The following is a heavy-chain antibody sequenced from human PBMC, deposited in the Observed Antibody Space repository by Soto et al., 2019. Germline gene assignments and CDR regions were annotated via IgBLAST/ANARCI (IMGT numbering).Heavy chain of an antibody. V-gene: IGHV4-59*01. J-gene: IGHJ6*02. CDR2: IYYSGST. Sequence: SETLSLTCTVSRGSISSYYWSWIRQPPGKGLEWIGYIYYSGSTNYNPSLKSRVTISVDTSKNQFSLKLSSVTAADTAVYYCARDQREQWLVRRYYYYGMDVWGQGTTVTVSS. CDR3: ARDQREQWLVRRYYYYGMDV. D-gene: IGHD6-19*01. CDR1: RGSISSYY.